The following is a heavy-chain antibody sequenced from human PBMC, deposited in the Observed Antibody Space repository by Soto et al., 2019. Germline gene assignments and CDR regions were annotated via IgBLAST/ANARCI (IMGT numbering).Heavy chain of an antibody. CDR2: IWFDGSEK. CDR1: GFNFSNYA. J-gene: IGHJ4*02. V-gene: IGHV3-33*01. CDR3: AREGSVAGTSLIDY. D-gene: IGHD1-1*01. Sequence: GGSLRLFCAASGFNFSNYAMHGVRQAPGKGLEWVTVIWFDGSEKYYADSVKGRFSISRDNSKNTLFLQMNGLRVEDTAVYYCAREGSVAGTSLIDYWGQGALVTVSS.